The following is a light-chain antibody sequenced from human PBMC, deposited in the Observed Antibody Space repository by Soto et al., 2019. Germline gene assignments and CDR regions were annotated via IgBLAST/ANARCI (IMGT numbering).Light chain of an antibody. CDR2: KAS. V-gene: IGKV1-5*03. CDR3: QPYHIYSGT. J-gene: IGKJ4*02. CDR1: QTIDSW. Sequence: DIQITQSPSTLSASVGDRVTTTCRASQTIDSWLSWYQQRPGKPPNLLIYKASTLASGVPSRFSGSGSGTEFTLTINSLQPDDFATYYCQPYHIYSGTVGPGTQVEIK.